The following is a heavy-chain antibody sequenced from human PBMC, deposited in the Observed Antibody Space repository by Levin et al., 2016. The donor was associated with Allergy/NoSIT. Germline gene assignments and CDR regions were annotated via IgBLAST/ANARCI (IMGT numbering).Heavy chain of an antibody. D-gene: IGHD5-12*01. J-gene: IGHJ5*02. CDR2: IYHSGST. V-gene: IGHV4-30-2*01. CDR3: ARGGYSGYDAWFDP. Sequence: RQAPGKGLEWIGYIYHSGSTYYNPSLKSRVTVSVDRSKNQLSLKLSSVTAADTAVYYCARGGYSGYDAWFDPWGQGTLVTVSS.